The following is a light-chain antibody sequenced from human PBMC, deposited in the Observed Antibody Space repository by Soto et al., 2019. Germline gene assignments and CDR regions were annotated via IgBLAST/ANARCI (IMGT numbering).Light chain of an antibody. J-gene: IGKJ1*01. CDR3: QQYGDSPLT. V-gene: IGKV3-20*01. CDR2: GAS. CDR1: QTVSSSY. Sequence: DIVLTQSPGTLSLSPGERATLSCRASQTVSSSYLAWYQQKPGQAPRLLIYGASTRAAGIPDRFSGSGSGTDFTLTISRLEPEGFAVYYCQQYGDSPLTFGQGTKGGYQ.